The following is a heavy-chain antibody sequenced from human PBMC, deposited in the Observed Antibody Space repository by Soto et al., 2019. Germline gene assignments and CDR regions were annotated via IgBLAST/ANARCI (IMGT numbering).Heavy chain of an antibody. CDR2: IYYTGST. CDR3: AKYRRTEAEGFTLDY. D-gene: IGHD6-13*01. CDR1: GGSINNFY. V-gene: IGHV4-59*01. Sequence: KPSETLSLTCAVSGGSINNFYWSWIRQPPGKRLEWIGYIYYTGSTTYSPSLESRVTMSVDTSKNQFSLRLRSVNAADTAVYYCAKYRRTEAEGFTLDYWGRGTLVTVSS. J-gene: IGHJ4*02.